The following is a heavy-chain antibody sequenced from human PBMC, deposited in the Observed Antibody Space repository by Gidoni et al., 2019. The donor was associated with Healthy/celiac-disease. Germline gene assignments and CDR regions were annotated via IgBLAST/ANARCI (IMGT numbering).Heavy chain of an antibody. V-gene: IGHV3-23*01. J-gene: IGHJ4*02. Sequence: EVQLLESGGGLVQPGGSLRLSCAASGFTFSSYAMSWVRQAPGKGLEWVSAIRGSGGSTYYADSVKGRFTISRDNSKNTRYLQMNSLRAEYTAVYYCAKDPIAAAGTPDYWGQGTLVTVSS. CDR3: AKDPIAAAGTPDY. CDR2: IRGSGGST. CDR1: GFTFSSYA. D-gene: IGHD6-13*01.